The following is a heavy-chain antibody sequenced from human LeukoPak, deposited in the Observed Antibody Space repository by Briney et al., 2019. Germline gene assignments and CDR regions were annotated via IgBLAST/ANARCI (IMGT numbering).Heavy chain of an antibody. CDR1: NVSISSGSHY. J-gene: IGHJ4*02. Sequence: SETLSLTCTVSNVSISSGSHYWNWIRQPAGKGLEWIGRIYAGGRSNYNPSLRSRVTISVDTSKNQFSLKLSAVTAADTAVYFCVRDQRSLFDVWGQGSLVTVSS. V-gene: IGHV4-61*02. CDR2: IYAGGRS. D-gene: IGHD3-9*01. CDR3: VRDQRSLFDV.